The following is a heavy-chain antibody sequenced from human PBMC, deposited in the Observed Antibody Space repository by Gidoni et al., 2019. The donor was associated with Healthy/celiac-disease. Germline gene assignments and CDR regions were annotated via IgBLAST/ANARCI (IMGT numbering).Heavy chain of an antibody. CDR1: GFTFSRYG. CDR3: AKDLELTVGVYYYGMDV. D-gene: IGHD1-26*01. V-gene: IGHV3-30*18. J-gene: IGHJ6*02. Sequence: QVQLVESGGGVVQPGRSLRLSCAASGFTFSRYGMHWVRQAPGKGLEWVAVISYDGSNKYYADSVKGRFTISRDNSKNTLYLQMNSLRAEDTAVYYCAKDLELTVGVYYYGMDVWGQGTTVTVSS. CDR2: ISYDGSNK.